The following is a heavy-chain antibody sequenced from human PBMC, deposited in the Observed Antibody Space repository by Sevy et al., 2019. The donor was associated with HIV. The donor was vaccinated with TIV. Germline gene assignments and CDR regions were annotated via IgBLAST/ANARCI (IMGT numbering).Heavy chain of an antibody. CDR3: AIPAYDYTNYGLDY. J-gene: IGHJ4*02. CDR1: GYTFTSYT. V-gene: IGHV1-3*01. Sequence: ASVKVSCKTSGYTFTSYTIYWVRQAPGERLEWMGWINAANGDTKYSQKFQGRVTITRDTSATTVYLELSSLRSEDTAVYYCAIPAYDYTNYGLDYWGQGTLVTVSS. CDR2: INAANGDT. D-gene: IGHD4-4*01.